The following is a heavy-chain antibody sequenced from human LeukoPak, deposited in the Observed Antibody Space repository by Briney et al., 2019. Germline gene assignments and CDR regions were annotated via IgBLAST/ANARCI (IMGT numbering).Heavy chain of an antibody. D-gene: IGHD2-2*01. Sequence: GGSLRLSCAASGVTFDDYAMHWGRQAPGKGLEWVSSIRWNSGTRRYADSVKGRFTISRDNAKNSLYLQMNGLRAEDTALYYCAKASGGYCSSITCYHFDYWGQGILVTVSS. CDR3: AKASGGYCSSITCYHFDY. CDR2: IRWNSGTR. CDR1: GVTFDDYA. J-gene: IGHJ4*02. V-gene: IGHV3-9*01.